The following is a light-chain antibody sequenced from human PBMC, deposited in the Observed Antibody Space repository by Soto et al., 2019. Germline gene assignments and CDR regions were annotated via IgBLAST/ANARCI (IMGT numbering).Light chain of an antibody. CDR2: GAS. V-gene: IGKV1-17*01. CDR1: QGIRDD. J-gene: IGKJ1*01. Sequence: DIQMTQSPSSLSASVGDRVTITCRASQGIRDDLSWYQKKPGKAPKRLIYGASTLQSGVPLRFSGSGSGTGFTLTISGLQPKDSATYYCLQHNTYPRTFGQGTKVEIK. CDR3: LQHNTYPRT.